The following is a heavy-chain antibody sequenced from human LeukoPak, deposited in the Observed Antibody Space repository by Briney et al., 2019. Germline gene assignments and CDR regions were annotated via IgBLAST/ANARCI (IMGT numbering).Heavy chain of an antibody. J-gene: IGHJ6*02. CDR1: GFTFNNYG. Sequence: GSLRLSCAASGFTFNNYGMSWVRQTPGKGLEWIGYIYYSGSTNYNPSLKSRVTISVDTSKNQFSLKLSSVTAADTAVYYCARHSGGVMSGYYYGMDVWGQGTTVTVSS. CDR2: IYYSGST. D-gene: IGHD3-10*01. CDR3: ARHSGGVMSGYYYGMDV. V-gene: IGHV4-59*08.